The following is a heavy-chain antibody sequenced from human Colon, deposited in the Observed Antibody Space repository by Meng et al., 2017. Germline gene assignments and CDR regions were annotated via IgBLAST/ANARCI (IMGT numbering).Heavy chain of an antibody. Sequence: QGQLQESGPGLVRPSETLSLTCTASGGSVSSGSHYWSWIRQPPGKGLEWIGYIDYSRSINYYPSLKSRVTMSVDTSKNQFSLNLSSVTAADTAVYYCATGLRHGDWFDPWGPGTLVTVSS. CDR1: GGSVSSGSHY. J-gene: IGHJ5*02. V-gene: IGHV4-61*01. CDR3: ATGLRHGDWFDP. D-gene: IGHD4-17*01. CDR2: IDYSRSI.